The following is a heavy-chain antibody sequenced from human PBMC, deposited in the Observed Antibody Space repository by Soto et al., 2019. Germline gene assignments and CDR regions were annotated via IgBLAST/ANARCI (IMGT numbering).Heavy chain of an antibody. V-gene: IGHV4-34*01. CDR3: ARGGLVPASAFDY. CDR1: GGSFSGYY. CDR2: INHSGST. D-gene: IGHD2-2*01. Sequence: SETLSLTCAVYGGSFSGYYWTWIRQPPGTGLEWIGEINHSGSTNYNPSLKSRVTISVDTSKNQFSLKLTSVTAADTAVYYCARGGLVPASAFDYWGQGTLVTVSS. J-gene: IGHJ4*02.